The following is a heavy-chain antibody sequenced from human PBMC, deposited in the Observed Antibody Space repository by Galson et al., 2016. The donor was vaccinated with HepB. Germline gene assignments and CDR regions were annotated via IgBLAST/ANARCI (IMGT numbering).Heavy chain of an antibody. Sequence: SETLSLTCAVYGGPFSVSFWTWIRQPPGRGLEWLGEISPWGSINYNPSLMSRLTISVDTSKSQFSLKLTSVTAADTAMYFCARGHETRKRLVSFDFWGLGTLVTVSS. V-gene: IGHV4-34*01. J-gene: IGHJ4*02. D-gene: IGHD6-13*01. CDR3: ARGHETRKRLVSFDF. CDR1: GGPFSVSF. CDR2: ISPWGSI.